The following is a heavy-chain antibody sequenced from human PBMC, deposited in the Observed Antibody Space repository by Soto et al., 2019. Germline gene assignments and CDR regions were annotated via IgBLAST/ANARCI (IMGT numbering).Heavy chain of an antibody. J-gene: IGHJ4*02. V-gene: IGHV3-30-3*01. CDR2: ISYDGSNK. CDR1: GFTFSSYA. D-gene: IGHD3-3*01. CDR3: ARGWRVLRCLEWLLFFDY. Sequence: QVQLVESGGGVVQPGRSLRLSCAASGFTFSSYAMHWVRQAPGKGLEWVAVISYDGSNKYYADSVKGRFTISRDNSKKTLYLQMNSLRAEDTAVYYCARGWRVLRCLEWLLFFDYWGQGNLVTVSS.